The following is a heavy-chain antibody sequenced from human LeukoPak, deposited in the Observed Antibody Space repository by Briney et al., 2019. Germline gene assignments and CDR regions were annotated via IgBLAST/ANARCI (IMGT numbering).Heavy chain of an antibody. J-gene: IGHJ4*02. CDR3: ARENSGSYREFDY. D-gene: IGHD1-26*01. Sequence: SETLSLTCTVSGGSISSYYWSWIRQPAGKGLEWIGRIYTSGSTSYNASLKSRVSMSVDTSKNQFSLKLSSVTAADTAVFYCARENSGSYREFDYWGQGTLVTVSS. CDR1: GGSISSYY. CDR2: IYTSGST. V-gene: IGHV4-4*07.